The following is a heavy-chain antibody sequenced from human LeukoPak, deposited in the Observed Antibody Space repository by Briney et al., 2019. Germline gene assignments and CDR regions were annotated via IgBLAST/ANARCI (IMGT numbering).Heavy chain of an antibody. V-gene: IGHV3-49*04. CDR2: IRSKAYGGTT. J-gene: IGHJ4*02. D-gene: IGHD6-13*01. Sequence: PGGPLRLSCTTSGLTFADYAMSWVRQAPGKGLEWVGFIRSKAYGGTTDYAASVKGRFTISRDDSKSIAYLQMNSLKTEDTAVYYCTRDAGIAAARGSYYFNYWGQGTLVTVSS. CDR1: GLTFADYA. CDR3: TRDAGIAAARGSYYFNY.